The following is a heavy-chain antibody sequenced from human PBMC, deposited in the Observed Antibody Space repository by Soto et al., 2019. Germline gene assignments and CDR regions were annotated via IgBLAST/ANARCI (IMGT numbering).Heavy chain of an antibody. Sequence: ASVKVSCKASGYTFNSNYMHWVRQAPGQGLEWMGIINPSGGFTHYAQKFPGRVTMTSDTSTSTVYMELSSLRSEDTAVYYCARETIGFDYWGQGTLVTVSS. V-gene: IGHV1-46*02. J-gene: IGHJ4*02. CDR1: GYTFNSNY. CDR3: ARETIGFDY. D-gene: IGHD1-26*01. CDR2: INPSGGFT.